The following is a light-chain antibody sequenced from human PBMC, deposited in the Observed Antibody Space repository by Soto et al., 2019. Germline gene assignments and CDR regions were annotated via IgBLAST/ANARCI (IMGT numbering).Light chain of an antibody. CDR2: GAS. J-gene: IGKJ1*01. Sequence: EIVMTQSPATLSVSPGERATLSCRASQSVSSNLAWYQQKPGQAPRLLMYGASSRATGIPDRFSGSGSGTDFTLTINRLEPEDFAVYYCQQYGSSPRTFGQGTKVDIK. CDR3: QQYGSSPRT. V-gene: IGKV3-20*01. CDR1: QSVSSN.